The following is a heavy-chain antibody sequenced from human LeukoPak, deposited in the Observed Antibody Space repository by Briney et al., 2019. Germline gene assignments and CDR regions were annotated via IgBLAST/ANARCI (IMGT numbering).Heavy chain of an antibody. J-gene: IGHJ4*02. D-gene: IGHD3-3*01. CDR1: GGSFSGYY. CDR2: INHSGST. CDR3: ARLWSGTGCIDY. V-gene: IGHV4-34*01. Sequence: SETLSLTCAVYGGSFSGYYWSWIRQPPGKGLEWIGEINHSGSTNYNPSLKSRVTISVDTSKNQFSLKLSSVTAADTALYFCARLWSGTGCIDYWGQGTLVTVSS.